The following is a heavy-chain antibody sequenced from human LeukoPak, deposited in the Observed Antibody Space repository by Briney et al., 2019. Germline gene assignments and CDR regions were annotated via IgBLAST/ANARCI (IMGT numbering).Heavy chain of an antibody. CDR2: ISGSGGST. J-gene: IGHJ4*02. CDR1: GFTFSSYA. D-gene: IGHD6-6*01. Sequence: GGSLRLSCAASGFTFSSYAMSWVRQAPGKGLEWVSAISGSGGSTYYADSVKGRFTISRDNSKNALYLQMNSLRAEDTAVYYCAKDLHRSSSSTFDYWGQGTLVTVSS. V-gene: IGHV3-23*01. CDR3: AKDLHRSSSSTFDY.